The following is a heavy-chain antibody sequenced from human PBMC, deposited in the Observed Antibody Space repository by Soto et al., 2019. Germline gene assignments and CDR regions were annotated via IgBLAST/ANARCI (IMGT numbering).Heavy chain of an antibody. V-gene: IGHV3-30*18. Sequence: GGSLRLSCAASGFTFSSYGMHWVRQAPGKGLEWVAVISYDGSNKYYADSVKGRFTISRDNSKNTLYLQMNSLRAEDTAVYYCAKDLSETSGWYYYYGMDVWGQGTTVTVSS. CDR1: GFTFSSYG. J-gene: IGHJ6*02. CDR2: ISYDGSNK. CDR3: AKDLSETSGWYYYYGMDV. D-gene: IGHD2-15*01.